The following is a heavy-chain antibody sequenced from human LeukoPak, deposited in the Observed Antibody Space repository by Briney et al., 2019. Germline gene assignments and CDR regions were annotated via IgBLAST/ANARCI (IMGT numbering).Heavy chain of an antibody. J-gene: IGHJ4*02. CDR3: ARDRGYYDFWSGYPVGYFDY. CDR2: ISAYNGNT. Sequence: ASVKVSCKASGYTFTSYGISWVRQAPGQGLEWTGWISAYNGNTNYAQKLQGRVTMTTDTSTSTAYMELRSLRSDDTAVYYCARDRGYYDFWSGYPVGYFDYWGQGTLVTVSS. D-gene: IGHD3-3*01. CDR1: GYTFTSYG. V-gene: IGHV1-18*01.